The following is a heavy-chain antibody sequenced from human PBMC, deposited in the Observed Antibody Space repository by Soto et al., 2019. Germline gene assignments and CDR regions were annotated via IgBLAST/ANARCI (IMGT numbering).Heavy chain of an antibody. Sequence: QVQLVESGGGVVQPGRSLRLSCAVSGFTLSSHAMHWVRQAPGKGLEWVALILSDGSNKYYADSVKGRFTTSRNTSKNPIYLQMNSLSVEDTAVYYCARDDEGGSDCDLGYWGEGALVTGSS. V-gene: IGHV3-30-3*01. D-gene: IGHD1-26*01. J-gene: IGHJ4*02. CDR2: ILSDGSNK. CDR3: ARDDEGGSDCDLGY. CDR1: GFTLSSHA.